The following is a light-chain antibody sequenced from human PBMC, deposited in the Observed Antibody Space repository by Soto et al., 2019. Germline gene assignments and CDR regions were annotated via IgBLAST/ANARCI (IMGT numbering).Light chain of an antibody. J-gene: IGKJ2*01. CDR1: QSVSNY. Sequence: EIVLTQSPATLSLSPGERATLSCRASQSVSNYLAWYQQKPGQAPRLLIYDASNRATAIPDRFSGSGSGTGFTLTISSLESEDFAVYYCLQRSSWPRTFGQGTRLEIK. V-gene: IGKV3-11*01. CDR2: DAS. CDR3: LQRSSWPRT.